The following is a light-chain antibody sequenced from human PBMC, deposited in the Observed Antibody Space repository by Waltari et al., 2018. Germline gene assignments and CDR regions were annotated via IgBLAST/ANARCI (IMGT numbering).Light chain of an antibody. V-gene: IGKV1-9*01. CDR1: QDISSY. Sequence: DTQLIQSPSFFSASVGDRVIITCRANQDISSYLTWYQQKPGKAPRLLIYGVSNLGSGVPSRFSGSGSGTEFTLTISSLQPEDFATYYCQQFNSSPWTFGQGTKVDIK. J-gene: IGKJ1*01. CDR2: GVS. CDR3: QQFNSSPWT.